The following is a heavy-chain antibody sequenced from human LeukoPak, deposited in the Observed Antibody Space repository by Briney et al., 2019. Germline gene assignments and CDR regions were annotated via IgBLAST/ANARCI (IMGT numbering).Heavy chain of an antibody. CDR3: AREGWFGEPPSHWFDP. D-gene: IGHD3-10*01. Sequence: SQTLSLTCTISGDSVSSKSATWNWIRQSPSRGLEWLGRTYYTSRWNVDYAVSVKSRITINPDTSRNQFSLQLNSVTPEDTAVYYCAREGWFGEPPSHWFDPWGQGTLVTVSS. CDR2: TYYTSRWNV. V-gene: IGHV6-1*01. CDR1: GDSVSSKSAT. J-gene: IGHJ5*02.